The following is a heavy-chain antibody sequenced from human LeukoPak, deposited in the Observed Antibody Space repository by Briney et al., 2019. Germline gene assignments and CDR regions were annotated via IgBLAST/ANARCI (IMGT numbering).Heavy chain of an antibody. CDR2: ISAYNGNT. J-gene: IGHJ3*02. CDR3: ARDSWTYYDFWNRNAFDI. V-gene: IGHV1-18*01. D-gene: IGHD3-3*01. Sequence: GASVKVSCKASGYTFTSYGISWVRQAPGQGLEWMGWISAYNGNTNYAQKLQGRVTMTTDTSTSTAYMELRSLRSDNTAVYYCARDSWTYYDFWNRNAFDIWGQGTMVAVSS. CDR1: GYTFTSYG.